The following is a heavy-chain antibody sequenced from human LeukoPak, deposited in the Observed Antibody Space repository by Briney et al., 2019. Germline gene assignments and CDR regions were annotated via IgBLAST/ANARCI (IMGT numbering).Heavy chain of an antibody. CDR3: ARKGFTISPYYYMDV. V-gene: IGHV1-18*01. D-gene: IGHD3-3*01. J-gene: IGHJ6*03. CDR1: GYTFTSYG. Sequence: ASVKVSCKASGYTFTSYGISWVRQGPGQGLEWMGWISAYNGNTNYAQKLQGRVTMTTDTSTSTAYMELRSLRSDDTAVYYCARKGFTISPYYYMDVWGKGTTVTVSS. CDR2: ISAYNGNT.